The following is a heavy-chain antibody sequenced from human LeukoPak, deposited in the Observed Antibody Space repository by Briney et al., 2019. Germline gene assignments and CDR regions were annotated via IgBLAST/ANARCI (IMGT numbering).Heavy chain of an antibody. Sequence: SETLSLTCIVSGGSVSSGGHYWGWIRQPPGKGLEWIGSIYYSGSTYYNPSLNNRVTIFIDMSKNQFSLRQNSVTATDTAVYYCARLVCGGGSCPAEFDYWGQGTLVTVSS. CDR3: ARLVCGGGSCPAEFDY. V-gene: IGHV4-39*01. D-gene: IGHD2-15*01. J-gene: IGHJ4*02. CDR2: IYYSGST. CDR1: GGSVSSGGHY.